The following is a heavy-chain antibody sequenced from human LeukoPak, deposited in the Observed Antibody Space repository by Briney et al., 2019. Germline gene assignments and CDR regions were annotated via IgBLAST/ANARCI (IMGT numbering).Heavy chain of an antibody. CDR1: GFSFSDYA. V-gene: IGHV3-23*01. J-gene: IGHJ6*03. CDR2: ISGSGGST. D-gene: IGHD3-22*01. Sequence: GGSLRLSCAASGFSFSDYAMIWVRQAPGKGLEWVSGISGSGGSTYFADSAKGRFTISRDNSKNMLFLQMSSLRAEDTAVYYCAKGDHYYDASGDYYMDVWGKGTTVTVSS. CDR3: AKGDHYYDASGDYYMDV.